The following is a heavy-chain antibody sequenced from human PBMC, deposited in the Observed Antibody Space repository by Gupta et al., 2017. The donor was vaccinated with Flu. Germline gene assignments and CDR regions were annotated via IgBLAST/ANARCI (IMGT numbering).Heavy chain of an antibody. V-gene: IGHV1-24*01. Sequence: QVQLVQSGAAVKKPGASVKVSCKVSGYTLNELSMHWVRQAPGKGLEWMGGFDTDDGETIYAQKFQGRVTMTEDTSTDTAYMEMSSLRAEDTAVYYGATGRGAVAGKYWGQGTLVTVSS. D-gene: IGHD6-19*01. J-gene: IGHJ4*02. CDR3: ATGRGAVAGKY. CDR2: FDTDDGET. CDR1: GYTLNELS.